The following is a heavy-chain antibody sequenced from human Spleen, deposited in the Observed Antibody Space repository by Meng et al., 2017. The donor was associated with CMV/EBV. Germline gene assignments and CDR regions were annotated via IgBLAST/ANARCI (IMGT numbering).Heavy chain of an antibody. CDR2: TRNRANSYTT. CDR1: GFTFSDHY. V-gene: IGHV3-72*01. J-gene: IGHJ6*02. Sequence: GESLKISCAASGFTFSDHYMDWVRQAPGKGLEWVGRTRNRANSYTTEYAASVKGRFTISRDDSKNSLFLQMNSLKTEDTAVYYCAKDQYSSPYYYYYGMDVWGQGTTVTVSS. D-gene: IGHD6-13*01. CDR3: AKDQYSSPYYYYYGMDV.